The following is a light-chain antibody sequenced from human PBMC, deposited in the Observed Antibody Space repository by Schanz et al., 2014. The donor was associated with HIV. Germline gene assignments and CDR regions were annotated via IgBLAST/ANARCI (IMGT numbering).Light chain of an antibody. V-gene: IGKV4-1*01. Sequence: DIVMTQSPDSLPVSLGERATITCKSSQSVLYSSNNETYLAWYQQKPGQPPKLLIYWASNRKVGVPDRFSGSVSGTDFTLTISSLQPEDVATYYCQEYNSAPLTFGGGTKVEIK. CDR3: QEYNSAPLT. CDR2: WAS. CDR1: QSVLYSSNNETY. J-gene: IGKJ4*01.